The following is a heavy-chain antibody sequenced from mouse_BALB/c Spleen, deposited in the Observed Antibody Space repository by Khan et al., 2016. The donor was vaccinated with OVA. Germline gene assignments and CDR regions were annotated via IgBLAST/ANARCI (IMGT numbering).Heavy chain of an antibody. D-gene: IGHD1-1*01. CDR3: TRLAYYYDREGFAY. CDR2: VSPGGSYI. Sequence: EVELVESGGALVKPGGSLNLSFAASEFTFSTFGMPWVRQAPAKRREWVAPVSPGGSYISYPDSGDGRITIARDNAKNTLYMQMSGLRSEDTDMFYCTRLAYYYDREGFAYWGQGTLVTVSA. J-gene: IGHJ3*01. V-gene: IGHV5-6*01. CDR1: EFTFSTFG.